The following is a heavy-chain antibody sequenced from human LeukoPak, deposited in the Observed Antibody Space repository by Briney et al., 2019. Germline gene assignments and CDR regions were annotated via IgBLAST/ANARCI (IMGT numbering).Heavy chain of an antibody. D-gene: IGHD6-13*01. Sequence: AGGSLRLSCAASGFTFDDYAMHWVRKAPGKGLEWVSLISWDGGSTYYADSVKGRFTISRDNSKNSLYLQMNSLRAEDTAVYYCAKDLSVAAGEDAFDIWGQGTMVTVSS. V-gene: IGHV3-43D*03. J-gene: IGHJ3*02. CDR2: ISWDGGST. CDR1: GFTFDDYA. CDR3: AKDLSVAAGEDAFDI.